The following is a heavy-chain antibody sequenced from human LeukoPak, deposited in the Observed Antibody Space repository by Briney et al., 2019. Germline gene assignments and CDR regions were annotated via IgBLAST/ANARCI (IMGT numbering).Heavy chain of an antibody. J-gene: IGHJ4*02. D-gene: IGHD6-19*01. CDR1: GFTFSSYV. CDR2: ISGSGVST. V-gene: IGHV3-23*01. Sequence: GGSLRLSCAASGFTFSSYVMSWVRQAPGKGLEWVSAISGSGVSTYYADSVKGRFTISRDNSKNTLYLQMNSLRAEDTAVYYCATKSSGMRRLGIDYWGQGTLVTVSS. CDR3: ATKSSGMRRLGIDY.